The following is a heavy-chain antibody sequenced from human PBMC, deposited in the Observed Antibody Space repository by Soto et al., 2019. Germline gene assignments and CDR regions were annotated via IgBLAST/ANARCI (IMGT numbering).Heavy chain of an antibody. D-gene: IGHD3-3*01. CDR3: ARGRAYDFWSGYFPAMNYYYYGMDV. Sequence: PSETLSLTCTVSGGSISSGDYYWSWIRQPPGKGLEWIGYIYYSGSTYYNPSLKSRVTISVDTSKNQFSLKLSSVTAADTAVYYCARGRAYDFWSGYFPAMNYYYYGMDVWGQGTTVTSP. CDR2: IYYSGST. V-gene: IGHV4-30-4*01. CDR1: GGSISSGDYY. J-gene: IGHJ6*02.